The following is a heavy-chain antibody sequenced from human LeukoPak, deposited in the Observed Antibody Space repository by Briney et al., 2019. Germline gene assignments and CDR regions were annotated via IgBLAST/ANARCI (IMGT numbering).Heavy chain of an antibody. CDR2: VYYSGSTRYT. V-gene: IGHV4-59*01. CDR1: GASMSSNY. D-gene: IGHD1-1*01. CDR3: ARAWEWNDGAGGLDI. Sequence: PSETLSLTCNVSGASMSSNYWSWIRQAPGKGLEWIGYVYYSGSTRYTNYNPSLRSRVTVSVVTSKNQVSLTLSSLTAADTAIYYCARAWEWNDGAGGLDIWGQGTMVTVSS. J-gene: IGHJ3*02.